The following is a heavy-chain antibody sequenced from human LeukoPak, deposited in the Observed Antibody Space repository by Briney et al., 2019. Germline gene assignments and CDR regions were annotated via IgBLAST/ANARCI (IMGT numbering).Heavy chain of an antibody. V-gene: IGHV4-4*02. CDR1: GGSISSSNW. CDR3: ARVDWLANHYYYMDV. D-gene: IGHD2-21*01. Sequence: SETLSLTCAVSGGSISSSNWWSWVRPPPGKGLEWIGEIYHSGSTYYNPSLKSRVTISVDTSKNQFSLKLSSVIAADTAVYYCARVDWLANHYYYMDVWGKGTTVTVSS. CDR2: IYHSGST. J-gene: IGHJ6*03.